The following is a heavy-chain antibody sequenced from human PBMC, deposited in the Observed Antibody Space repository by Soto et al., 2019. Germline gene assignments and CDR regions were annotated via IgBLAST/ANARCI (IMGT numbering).Heavy chain of an antibody. CDR3: ARPPPSDFWSGDNWFDP. V-gene: IGHV3-30-3*01. Sequence: LRLSCAASGFTFSSYGMHWVRQAPGKGLEWVAVISYDGSSKYYADSVKGRFTISRDNSKNTLSLQMNSLRAEDTAVYYCARPPPSDFWSGDNWFDPWGQGTLVTVSS. J-gene: IGHJ5*02. D-gene: IGHD3-3*01. CDR1: GFTFSSYG. CDR2: ISYDGSSK.